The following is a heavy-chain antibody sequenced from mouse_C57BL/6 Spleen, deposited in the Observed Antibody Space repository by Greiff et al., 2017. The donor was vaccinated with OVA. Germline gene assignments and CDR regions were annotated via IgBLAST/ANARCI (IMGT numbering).Heavy chain of an antibody. CDR2: INPYNGGT. CDR3: ATVYYYGSSYDYFDY. CDR1: GYTFTDYY. D-gene: IGHD1-1*01. J-gene: IGHJ2*01. V-gene: IGHV1-19*01. Sequence: EVKLQESGPVLVKPGASVKMSCKASGYTFTDYYMNWVKQSHGKSLEWIGVINPYNGGTSYNQKFKGKATLTVDKSSSTAYMELNSLTSEDSAVYYCATVYYYGSSYDYFDYWGQGTTLTVSS.